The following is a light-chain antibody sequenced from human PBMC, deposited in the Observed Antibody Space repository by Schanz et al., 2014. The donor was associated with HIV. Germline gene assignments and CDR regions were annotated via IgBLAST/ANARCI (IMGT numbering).Light chain of an antibody. CDR2: KAS. J-gene: IGKJ3*01. CDR1: QSISSY. Sequence: DIQMTQSPSTLSASVGDRVTITCRASQSISSYLAWYQQKPGKAPNLLIYKASSLESGVPSRFSGSGSGTSFTLTISSLQPEDFATYYCQQLNSFPLTFGPGTKVDI. CDR3: QQLNSFPLT. V-gene: IGKV1-5*03.